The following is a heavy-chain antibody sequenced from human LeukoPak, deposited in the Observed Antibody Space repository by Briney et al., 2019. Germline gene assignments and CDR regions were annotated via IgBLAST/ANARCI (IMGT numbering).Heavy chain of an antibody. CDR1: GFTFSSFW. CDR3: ARSAYCTVWYELPDF. CDR2: IKQDGSEK. J-gene: IGHJ4*02. V-gene: IGHV3-7*01. D-gene: IGHD6-19*01. Sequence: PGGSLRLSCAASGFTFSSFWMSWVRQAPGKGLEGVANIKQDGSEKYYVDSVKGRFTISRDNAKNSLYLQMNSLRAEDTAVYYCARSAYCTVWYELPDFWGQGTLVTVSS.